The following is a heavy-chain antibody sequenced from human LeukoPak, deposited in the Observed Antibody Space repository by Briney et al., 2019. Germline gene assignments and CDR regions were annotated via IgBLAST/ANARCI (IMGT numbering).Heavy chain of an antibody. CDR1: GDSVSSNSAA. CDR2: TYYRSKWYN. V-gene: IGHV6-1*01. CDR3: AREATIAAAYYDAFDI. D-gene: IGHD6-13*01. J-gene: IGHJ3*02. Sequence: SQTLSLTCAISGDSVSSNSAAWNWIRQSPSRGLEWLGRTYYRSKWYNDYAVSVKSRITINPDTSKNQFSLQLNSVTPEDMAVYYCAREATIAAAYYDAFDIWGQGTMVTVSS.